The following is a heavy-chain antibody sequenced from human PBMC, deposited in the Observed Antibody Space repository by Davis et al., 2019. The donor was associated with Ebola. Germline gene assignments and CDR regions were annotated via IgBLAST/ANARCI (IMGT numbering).Heavy chain of an antibody. CDR1: GFTLSDHY. CDR2: IWYDGSRK. CDR3: ARTPLVSFGMDV. V-gene: IGHV3-33*08. Sequence: GESLKISCAASGFTLSDHYMSWIRQAPDKGLEWVAVIWYDGSRKYYGDSVKGRFTISRDNSNNLLYLQMNSLRAEDTAVYYCARTPLVSFGMDVWGQGTTVTVSS. J-gene: IGHJ6*02. D-gene: IGHD1-26*01.